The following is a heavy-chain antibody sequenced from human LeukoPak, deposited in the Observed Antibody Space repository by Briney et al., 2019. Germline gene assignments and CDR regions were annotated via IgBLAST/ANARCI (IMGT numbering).Heavy chain of an antibody. CDR1: GFTFSSYW. J-gene: IGHJ4*02. V-gene: IGHV3-7*01. CDR2: IKQDGSEK. CDR3: ATTLLVATFDY. D-gene: IGHD5-12*01. Sequence: PGGSLRLSCAASGFTFSSYWMSWVRQAPGKGLEWVANIKQDGSEKYYVDSVKGRFTISGDNAKNSLYLQMNSLRAEDTAVYYCATTLLVATFDYWGQGTLVTVSS.